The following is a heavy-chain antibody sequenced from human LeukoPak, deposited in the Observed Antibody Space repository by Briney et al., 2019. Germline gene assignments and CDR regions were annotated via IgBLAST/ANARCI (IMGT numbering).Heavy chain of an antibody. Sequence: GSLRLSCSASGFTFSTSVIHWVRQAPGKGLEYVSAISSNGGSTYYAGSVKGRFTISRDNSKNTLSLQMSSLRPEDTAVYYCAKLPYSDTSAYYVDYWGQGTLVTVSS. CDR2: ISSNGGST. D-gene: IGHD3-22*01. J-gene: IGHJ4*02. V-gene: IGHV3-64D*06. CDR3: AKLPYSDTSAYYVDY. CDR1: GFTFSTSV.